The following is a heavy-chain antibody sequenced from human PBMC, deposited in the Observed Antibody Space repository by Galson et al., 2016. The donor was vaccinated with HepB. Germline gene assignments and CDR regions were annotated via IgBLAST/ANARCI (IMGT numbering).Heavy chain of an antibody. V-gene: IGHV6-1*01. J-gene: IGHJ5*02. Sequence: CAISGDSVSSNSAAWTWIRQSPLRGLEWLRRTYDRSKWYNGYDLSVKSRISIPTDTSKNQFSLQLNSVTPEDTAVYYCARVRCSTFRCQNWFDPWGQGTLVTVSS. CDR1: GDSVSSNSAA. D-gene: IGHD2/OR15-2a*01. CDR3: ARVRCSTFRCQNWFDP. CDR2: TYDRSKWYN.